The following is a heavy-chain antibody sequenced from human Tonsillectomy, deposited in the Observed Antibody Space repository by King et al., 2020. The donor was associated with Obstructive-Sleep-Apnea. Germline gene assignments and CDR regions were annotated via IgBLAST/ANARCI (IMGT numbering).Heavy chain of an antibody. D-gene: IGHD3-10*01. CDR3: TTDPLLMVRGVIIPTIDY. J-gene: IGHJ4*02. CDR2: IKSKTDVGTT. Sequence: VQLVESGGGLVKPGGSLRLSCAASRFTFTNAWMSWVRQAPGKGLEWVGRIKSKTDVGTTDYAAPVKGRFTISRDDSKNTLYLKMNSLKTEDTAVYYCTTDPLLMVRGVIIPTIDYWGQGTLVTVSS. V-gene: IGHV3-15*01. CDR1: RFTFTNAW.